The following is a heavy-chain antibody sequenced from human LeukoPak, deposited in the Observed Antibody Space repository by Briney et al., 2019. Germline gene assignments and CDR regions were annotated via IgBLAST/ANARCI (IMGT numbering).Heavy chain of an antibody. J-gene: IGHJ6*03. V-gene: IGHV4-59*01. CDR1: GGSISDYY. D-gene: IGHD2-2*01. CDR3: AWGGFCSKSNCYLRPMDV. Sequence: SETLSLTCTVSGGSISDYYWNWIRQPPGNGLEWIGYIYYSGSTTYNPSLKSRVTMSVDTAKNQFTLTLRSVIAADTAVYYCAWGGFCSKSNCYLRPMDVWGKGTTVTVSS. CDR2: IYYSGST.